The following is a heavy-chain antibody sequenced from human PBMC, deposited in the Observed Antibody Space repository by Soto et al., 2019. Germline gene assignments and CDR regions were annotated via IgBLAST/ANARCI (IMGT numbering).Heavy chain of an antibody. CDR2: INHSGST. V-gene: IGHV4-34*01. Sequence: SETLSLTCAVYGGSFSGYYWSWIRQPPGKGLEWIGEINHSGSTNYNPSLKSRVTISVDTSKNQFSLKLSSVTAADTAVYYCTRQTTGKRGGFDYGGQGTLVPVS. J-gene: IGHJ4*02. CDR3: TRQTTGKRGGFDY. D-gene: IGHD4-17*01. CDR1: GGSFSGYY.